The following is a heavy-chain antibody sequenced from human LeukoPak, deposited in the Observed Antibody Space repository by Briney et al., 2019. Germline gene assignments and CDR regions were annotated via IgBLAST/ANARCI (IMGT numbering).Heavy chain of an antibody. CDR3: ARGRSTGYPYYFEY. Sequence: ASVKVSCKTSGYTFTTYHINWVRQATGQGLEWLGWMNPYSGDRGYAQKFQGRLSITSDTSISTAYMELSSLRSDDTAVYFCARGRSTGYPYYFEYWGQGTLVTVSS. CDR1: GYTFTTYH. V-gene: IGHV1-8*03. J-gene: IGHJ4*02. CDR2: MNPYSGDR. D-gene: IGHD5-12*01.